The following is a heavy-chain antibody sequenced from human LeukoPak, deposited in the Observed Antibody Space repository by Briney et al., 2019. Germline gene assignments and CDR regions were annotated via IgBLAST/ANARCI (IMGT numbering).Heavy chain of an antibody. J-gene: IGHJ4*02. CDR1: GGTFSSYA. CDR3: AREGADYSNSYYFDY. V-gene: IGHV1-69*13. CDR2: IIPIFGTA. Sequence: SVKVSCKASGGTFSSYAISWVRQAPGQGPEWMGGIIPIFGTANYAQKFQGRVTITADESTSTAYMELSSLRSEDTAVYYCAREGADYSNSYYFDYWGQGTLVTVSS. D-gene: IGHD4-11*01.